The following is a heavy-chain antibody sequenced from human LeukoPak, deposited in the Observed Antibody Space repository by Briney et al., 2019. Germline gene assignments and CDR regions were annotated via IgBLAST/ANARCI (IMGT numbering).Heavy chain of an antibody. CDR3: ARVLAAAGPTFDY. CDR2: IYYSGST. CDR1: GGSISSSSYY. Sequence: PSETLSLTCTVSGGSISSSSYYWGWIRQPPGKGLEWIGYIYYSGSTNYNPSLKSRVTISVDTSKNQFSLKLSSVTAADTAVYYCARVLAAAGPTFDYWGQGTLVTVSS. J-gene: IGHJ4*02. V-gene: IGHV4-61*05. D-gene: IGHD6-13*01.